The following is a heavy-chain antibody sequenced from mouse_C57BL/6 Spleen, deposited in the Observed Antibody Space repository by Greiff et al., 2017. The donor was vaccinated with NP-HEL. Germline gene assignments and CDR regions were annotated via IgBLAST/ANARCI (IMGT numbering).Heavy chain of an antibody. V-gene: IGHV1-72*01. CDR2: IDPNSGGT. D-gene: IGHD1-1*01. CDR1: GYTFTSYW. Sequence: QVHVKQPGAELVKPGASVKLSCKASGYTFTSYWMHWVKQRPGRGLEWIGRIDPNSGGTKYNEKFKSKATLTVDKPSSTAYMQLSSLTSEDSAVYYCAGGYYGSPPYFDYWGQGTTLTVSS. CDR3: AGGYYGSPPYFDY. J-gene: IGHJ2*01.